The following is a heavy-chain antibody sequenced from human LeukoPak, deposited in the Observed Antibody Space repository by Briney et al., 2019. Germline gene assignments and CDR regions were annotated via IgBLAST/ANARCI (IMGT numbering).Heavy chain of an antibody. Sequence: GGSLRLSCAASGFTFSSYWMSWVRQAPGKGLEWVANIKQDGSEKYYVDSVKGRFTISRDNAKNSLYLQMNSLRAEDTAVYHCARDLVGSSSWWDYYYYYGMDVWGQGTTVTVSS. D-gene: IGHD6-13*01. CDR3: ARDLVGSSSWWDYYYYYGMDV. CDR2: IKQDGSEK. J-gene: IGHJ6*02. V-gene: IGHV3-7*03. CDR1: GFTFSSYW.